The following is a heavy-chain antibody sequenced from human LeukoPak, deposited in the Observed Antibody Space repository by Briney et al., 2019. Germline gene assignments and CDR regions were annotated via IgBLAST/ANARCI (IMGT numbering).Heavy chain of an antibody. D-gene: IGHD2-15*01. J-gene: IGHJ4*02. CDR2: ITISGTYI. Sequence: PGGSLRLSCAASGFILSDYNMNWVRQAPGKGLEWVSFITISGTYITYADSVKGRFTISRDNAKNSLYLQTNSLRAEDTADCARDLSATARAYDYWGQGTLVTVSS. V-gene: IGHV3-21*01. CDR1: GFILSDYN. CDR3: ARDLSATARAYDY.